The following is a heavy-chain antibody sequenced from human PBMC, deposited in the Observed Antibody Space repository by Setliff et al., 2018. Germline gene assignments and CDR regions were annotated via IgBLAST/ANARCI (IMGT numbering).Heavy chain of an antibody. J-gene: IGHJ6*03. CDR3: ARVIGYSQGYYYHYMDV. CDR1: GGSISSYS. V-gene: IGHV4-4*08. Sequence: SETLSLTCNVSGGSISSYSWSWIRQPPGKRLEYIGFLYTSGSTNCNPSLKSRVTMSVDTSKNQLSLKLTFVTAADTAKYYCARVIGYSQGYYYHYMDVWGKGTTVTVSS. D-gene: IGHD1-1*01. CDR2: LYTSGST.